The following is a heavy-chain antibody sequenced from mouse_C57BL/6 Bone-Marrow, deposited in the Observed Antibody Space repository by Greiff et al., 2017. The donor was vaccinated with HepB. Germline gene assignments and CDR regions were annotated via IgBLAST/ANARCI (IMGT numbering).Heavy chain of an antibody. CDR2: INPNNGGT. CDR1: GYTFTDYY. Sequence: EVQLQQSGPELVKPGASVKISCKASGYTFTDYYMNWVKQSHGKSLEWIGDINPNNGGTSYNQKFKGKATLTVDKSSSTAYMELRSLTSEDSAVYYCARGDYDISDYWGQGTTLTVSS. D-gene: IGHD2-4*01. J-gene: IGHJ2*01. V-gene: IGHV1-26*01. CDR3: ARGDYDISDY.